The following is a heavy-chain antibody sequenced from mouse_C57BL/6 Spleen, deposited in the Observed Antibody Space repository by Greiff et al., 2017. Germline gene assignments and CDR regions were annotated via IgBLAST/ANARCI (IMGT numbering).Heavy chain of an antibody. Sequence: QVQLQQSGPELVKPGASVKISCKASGYAFSSSWMNWVKQRPGKGLEWIGRIYPGDGDTNYNGKFKGKATLTADKSSSTAYMQLSSLTSEDSAVYFCARPEYYGSSFYYAMDYWGQGTSVTVSS. CDR2: IYPGDGDT. CDR3: ARPEYYGSSFYYAMDY. J-gene: IGHJ4*01. CDR1: GYAFSSSW. V-gene: IGHV1-82*01. D-gene: IGHD1-1*01.